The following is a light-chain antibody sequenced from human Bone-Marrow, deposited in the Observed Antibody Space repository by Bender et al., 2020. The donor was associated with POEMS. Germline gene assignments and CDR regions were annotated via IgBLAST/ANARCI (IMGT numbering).Light chain of an antibody. V-gene: IGLV2-8*01. CDR2: EVN. CDR1: SSDVGAYKF. Sequence: QSALTQPASVSGSPGQSITISCTGTSSDVGAYKFVSWYQQHPGKAPKLIISEVNLRPSGVPDRFSGSKSGNTASLTVSGLQAEDEADYYCCSHAGSYVVFGSGTKITVL. CDR3: CSHAGSYVV. J-gene: IGLJ1*01.